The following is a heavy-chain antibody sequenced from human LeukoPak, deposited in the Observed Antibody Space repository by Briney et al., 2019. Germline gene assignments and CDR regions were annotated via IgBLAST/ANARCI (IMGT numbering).Heavy chain of an antibody. CDR1: GFTFSSYS. Sequence: GGSLRLSCAASGFTFSSYSMNWVRQAPGKGLEWVSYISSSSSTIYYADSVKGRFTISRDNAKNSLYLQMNSLRAEDTAVYYCARGRSAALVQSGWRFDYWGQGTLVTVSS. J-gene: IGHJ4*02. CDR2: ISSSSSTI. CDR3: ARGRSAALVQSGWRFDY. V-gene: IGHV3-48*04. D-gene: IGHD6-19*01.